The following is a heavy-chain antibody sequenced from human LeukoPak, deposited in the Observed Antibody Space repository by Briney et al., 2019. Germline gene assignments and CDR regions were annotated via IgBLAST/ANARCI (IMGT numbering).Heavy chain of an antibody. CDR1: GYTFTNYG. V-gene: IGHV1-18*01. CDR2: ISAYNGNT. J-gene: IGHJ3*02. Sequence: ASVKVSCKTSGYTFTNYGISWVRQAPGLGLEWMGWISAYNGNTNYAQKVQGRVTMTTDTSTSTAYMELRSLRFDNTAVYYCARDQSVRLLQTSSTYFKHVFAIWGQGSMVTVSS. D-gene: IGHD6-13*01. CDR3: ARDQSVRLLQTSSTYFKHVFAI.